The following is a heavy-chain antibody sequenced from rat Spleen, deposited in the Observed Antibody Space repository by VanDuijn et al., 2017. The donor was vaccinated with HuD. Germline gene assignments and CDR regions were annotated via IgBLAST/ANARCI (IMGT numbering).Heavy chain of an antibody. CDR2: MGYNGDT. Sequence: QVQLKESGPGLVQPSQTLSLTCTVSGLSLTSYSVSWVRQPSGKGPEWMGRMGYNGDTAYNSALKSRLSITRDTSKSQVFLKMNSLQTEDTAIYYCTRDQLGAVDYWGQGVMVTVSS. CDR1: GLSLTSYS. J-gene: IGHJ2*01. V-gene: IGHV2-63*01. D-gene: IGHD5-1*01. CDR3: TRDQLGAVDY.